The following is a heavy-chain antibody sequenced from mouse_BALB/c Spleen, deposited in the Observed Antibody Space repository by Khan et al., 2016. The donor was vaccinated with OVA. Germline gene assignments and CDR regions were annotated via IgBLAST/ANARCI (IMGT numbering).Heavy chain of an antibody. Sequence: VQLQESGAELVKSGATVKLSCTASGYTFTSYTIHWVRQRPGQALEWIGHINPSNNYTNYNQNFKDKAALIVDKSSSAAYMQLSSLTSEASTVCYCAREGAKHRSDRRLAYWGQGTLVTVSA. CDR1: GYTFTSYT. D-gene: IGHD2-14*01. CDR2: INPSNNYT. J-gene: IGHJ3*01. V-gene: IGHV1S26*01. CDR3: AREGAKHRSDRRLAY.